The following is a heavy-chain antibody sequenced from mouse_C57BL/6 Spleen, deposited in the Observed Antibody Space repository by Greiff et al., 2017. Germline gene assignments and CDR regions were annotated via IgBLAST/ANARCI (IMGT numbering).Heavy chain of an antibody. J-gene: IGHJ1*03. Sequence: VMLVESGPGLVQPSQSLSITCTVSGFSLTSYGVHWVRQSPGKGLEWMGVLGSGGSTEYNAAFISRLSLSKDNAKSQVFVKMNSLQADDTAIYYCARRWTGYFDVWGTGTTVTVSS. CDR2: LGSGGST. V-gene: IGHV2-2*01. CDR1: GFSLTSYG. D-gene: IGHD1-1*02. CDR3: ARRWTGYFDV.